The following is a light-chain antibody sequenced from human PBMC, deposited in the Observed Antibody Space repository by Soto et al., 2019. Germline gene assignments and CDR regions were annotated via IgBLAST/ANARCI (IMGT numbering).Light chain of an antibody. CDR2: ATS. CDR3: QKYNHDPT. V-gene: IGKV1-27*01. CDR1: QAISSY. J-gene: IGKJ4*01. Sequence: DIQLTQSPSSLSASVGDRVTITCRASQAISSYLAWYQQKPGKVPELLIYATSTLQSGAPSRFSGSGSGTDFTLTISSLQPEDVANYYCQKYNHDPTFGGGTKVEIK.